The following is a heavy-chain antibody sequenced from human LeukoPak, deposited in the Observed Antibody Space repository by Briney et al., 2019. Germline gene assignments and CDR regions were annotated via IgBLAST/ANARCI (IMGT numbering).Heavy chain of an antibody. CDR1: GFSLSNAW. CDR2: IRRKADGETT. Sequence: NTGGSLRLSCAASGFSLSNAWMSWVRQAPGKGLEWVGRIRRKADGETTDYAAPVKGRFTISRDDSKTTLFLQMNSLKTEDTAVYYCTAVDFGSDYWGQGTLVTVSS. J-gene: IGHJ4*02. CDR3: TAVDFGSDY. D-gene: IGHD3-3*01. V-gene: IGHV3-15*01.